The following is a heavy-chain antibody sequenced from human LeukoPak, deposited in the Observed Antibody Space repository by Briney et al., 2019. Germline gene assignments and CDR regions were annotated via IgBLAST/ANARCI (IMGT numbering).Heavy chain of an antibody. J-gene: IGHJ5*02. V-gene: IGHV4-34*01. CDR3: ARGPGIQLWLRWFDP. D-gene: IGHD5-18*01. Sequence: SETLSLTCAVYGGSFSGYYWSWIRQPPGKGLEWIGEINHSGSTNYNPSLKSRVTISVDTSKNQFSLKLSSVTAADTAMYYCARGPGIQLWLRWFDPWGQGTLVTVSS. CDR2: INHSGST. CDR1: GGSFSGYY.